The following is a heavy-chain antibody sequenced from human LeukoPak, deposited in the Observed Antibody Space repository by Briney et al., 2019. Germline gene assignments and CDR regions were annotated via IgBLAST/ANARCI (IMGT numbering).Heavy chain of an antibody. CDR2: INHSGST. V-gene: IGHV4-34*01. CDR1: GGSFSGYY. Sequence: SETLSLTCAVYGGSFSGYYWSWIRQPPGKGLGWIGEINHSGSTNYNPSLKSRVTISVDTSKNQFSLKLSSVTAADTAVYYCAIVDTAIAFDIWGQGTMVTVSS. CDR3: AIVDTAIAFDI. D-gene: IGHD5-18*01. J-gene: IGHJ3*02.